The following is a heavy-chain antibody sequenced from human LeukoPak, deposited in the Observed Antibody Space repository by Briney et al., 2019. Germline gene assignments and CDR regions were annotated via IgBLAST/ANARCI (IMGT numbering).Heavy chain of an antibody. Sequence: PGGSLRLSCAASEFTFSNYWVSWVRQAAGKGLEWVANIKQDGSEKYYVNSVKGRFTISRDNAKNSLYLQMNSLRAEDTAVYYRARDGYCSGSTCYRFFDYWGQGTLVTVSS. J-gene: IGHJ4*02. V-gene: IGHV3-7*03. D-gene: IGHD2-2*02. CDR3: ARDGYCSGSTCYRFFDY. CDR1: EFTFSNYW. CDR2: IKQDGSEK.